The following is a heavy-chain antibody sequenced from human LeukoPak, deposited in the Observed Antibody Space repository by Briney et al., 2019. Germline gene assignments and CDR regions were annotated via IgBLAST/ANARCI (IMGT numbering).Heavy chain of an antibody. CDR3: ARTFDSTGYDYGHYFDY. V-gene: IGHV3-33*01. CDR2: IWFDGSEK. J-gene: IGHJ4*02. CDR1: GFTFSSYA. Sequence: GGSLRLSYAASGFTFSSYAMHWVRRAPGKGLEWVAVIWFDGSEKHYADSVKGRFTISRDNSKNTLYLQMNSLRAEDTAMYYCARTFDSTGYDYGHYFDYWGQGTLVTVSS. D-gene: IGHD3-22*01.